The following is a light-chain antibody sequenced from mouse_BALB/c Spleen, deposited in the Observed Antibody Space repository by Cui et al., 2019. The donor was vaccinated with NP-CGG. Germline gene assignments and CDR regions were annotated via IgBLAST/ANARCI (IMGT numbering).Light chain of an antibody. Sequence: QTVVTHESPHTTSHGEKVTHTCRSSTGAVTTTNYANWVQEKPDHLFIGLIGGTNNRAPGVPARFSGSLIGDKAALTITGAQTEDEAIYFCALWYSNHWVFGGGTKLTVL. J-gene: IGLJ1*01. V-gene: IGLV1*01. CDR2: GTN. CDR1: TGAVTTTNY. CDR3: ALWYSNHWV.